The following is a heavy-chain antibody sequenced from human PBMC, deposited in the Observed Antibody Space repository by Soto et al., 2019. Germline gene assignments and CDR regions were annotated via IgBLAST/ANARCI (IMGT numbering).Heavy chain of an antibody. D-gene: IGHD6-13*01. J-gene: IGHJ4*02. V-gene: IGHV3-30*18. Sequence: QVQLVESGGGVVQPGRSLRLSCAASGFTFSNYGMHWVRQAPGKGLEWVAVISYDGSSKDYADSVKGRFTISRDNSKSTLYLQMNSLRAEDTAVYYCAKDRRSSWTFDYWGQGTLVTVSS. CDR3: AKDRRSSWTFDY. CDR2: ISYDGSSK. CDR1: GFTFSNYG.